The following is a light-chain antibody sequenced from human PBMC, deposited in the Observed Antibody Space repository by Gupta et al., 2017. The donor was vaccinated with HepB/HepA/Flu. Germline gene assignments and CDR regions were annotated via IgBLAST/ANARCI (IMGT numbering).Light chain of an antibody. V-gene: IGKV1-39*01. CDR2: AAS. CDR1: QSISSY. CDR3: QQSYSIPWT. Sequence: IPMTQSPSSLSASVADRVTITCRASQSISSYLHWYQQKPGKAPKLLIYAASSLQRGVPSRFSGSGSGTDFTLTISSLEPEDFATYYCQQSYSIPWTFGQGTKVEIK. J-gene: IGKJ1*01.